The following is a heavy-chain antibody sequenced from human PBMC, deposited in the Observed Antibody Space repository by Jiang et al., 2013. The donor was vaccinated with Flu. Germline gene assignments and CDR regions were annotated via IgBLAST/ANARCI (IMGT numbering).Heavy chain of an antibody. V-gene: IGHV4-59*08. Sequence: LLKPSETLSLTCTVSGGPISTYYWTWIRRPPGKGLEWIGYIYYTGTTNYDPSLKSRVTISVDTSKNQFSLKLSSVTAADTAVYYCARTGSWYHYFDYWGQGALVTVSS. D-gene: IGHD6-13*01. CDR1: GGPISTYY. CDR2: IYYTGTT. CDR3: ARTGSWYHYFDY. J-gene: IGHJ4*02.